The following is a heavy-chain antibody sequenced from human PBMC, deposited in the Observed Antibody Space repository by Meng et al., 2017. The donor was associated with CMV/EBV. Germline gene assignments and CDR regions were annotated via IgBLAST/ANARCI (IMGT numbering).Heavy chain of an antibody. V-gene: IGHV4-61*02. CDR1: GGSISSGSYY. D-gene: IGHD1-1*01. J-gene: IGHJ5*02. CDR3: AREAFKVLFFPFDP. CDR2: IYTSGST. Sequence: QVQLQELGQGLVKPSQTLSLTCTVSGGSISSGSYYWSWIRQPAGKGLEWIGRIYTSGSTNYNPSLKSRVTISVDTSKNQFSLKLSSVTAADTAVYYCAREAFKVLFFPFDPWGQGTLVTVSS.